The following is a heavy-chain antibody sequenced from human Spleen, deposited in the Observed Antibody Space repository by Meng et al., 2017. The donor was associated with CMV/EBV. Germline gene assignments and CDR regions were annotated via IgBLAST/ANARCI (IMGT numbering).Heavy chain of an antibody. J-gene: IGHJ4*02. CDR1: GFPVDLNY. V-gene: IGHV3-66*02. CDR2: IYSGDVT. Sequence: GESLKISCTASGFPVDLNYMSWVRQAPGKGLECVSIIYSGDVTYYADSVKGRFTISTDTLENTVFLQMNSLKREDTAVYFCARGRRVHYSISSAPFDYWGQGTLVTVSS. D-gene: IGHD6-6*01. CDR3: ARGRRVHYSISSAPFDY.